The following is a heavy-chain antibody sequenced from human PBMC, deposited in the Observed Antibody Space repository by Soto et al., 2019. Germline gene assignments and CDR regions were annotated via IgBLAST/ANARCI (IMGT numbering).Heavy chain of an antibody. Sequence: QVQLVQSGAEVKKPGSSVKVSCKASGGTFSSYAISWVRQAPGQGLEWMGGIIPIFGTADYAQKFQGRVTITADESTSTAYLELSSLRSEDTAVYYCAGHSSGVPGYYNGMAVWGQGTTVTVSS. J-gene: IGHJ6*02. CDR3: AGHSSGVPGYYNGMAV. CDR1: GGTFSSYA. D-gene: IGHD3-22*01. CDR2: IIPIFGTA. V-gene: IGHV1-69*12.